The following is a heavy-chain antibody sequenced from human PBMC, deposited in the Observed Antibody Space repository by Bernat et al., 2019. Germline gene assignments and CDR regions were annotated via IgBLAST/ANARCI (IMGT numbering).Heavy chain of an antibody. D-gene: IGHD6-6*01. CDR3: AKSSAWSHLYFDL. V-gene: IGHV3-23*01. CDR1: GFNFKNFG. CDR2: ISSGGTT. J-gene: IGHJ2*01. Sequence: EMQLLESGGGLVQPGGSLRLSCAASGFNFKNFGMSWVRQAPGKGLEWVSPISSGGTTYYADSVKGRFTISRDNNNNTLYLQLNSLRVEDTAVYYCAKSSAWSHLYFDLWGRGTLVTVSS.